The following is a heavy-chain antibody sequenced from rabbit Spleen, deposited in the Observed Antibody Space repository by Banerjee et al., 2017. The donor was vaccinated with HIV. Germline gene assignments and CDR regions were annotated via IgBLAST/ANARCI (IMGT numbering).Heavy chain of an antibody. CDR1: GFDFSSYW. V-gene: IGHV1S45*01. CDR3: ARDSGTSFSSYGMDL. CDR2: IYTGSGGIT. Sequence: QEPLVESGGGLVTPGGTLTLTCTASGFDFSSYWMSWVRQAPGKGLEWIGCIYTGSGGITYYASWAKGRFTISKTSSTTVTLQMTSLTAADTATYFCARDSGTSFSSYGMDLWGQGTLVTVS. D-gene: IGHD8-1*01. J-gene: IGHJ6*01.